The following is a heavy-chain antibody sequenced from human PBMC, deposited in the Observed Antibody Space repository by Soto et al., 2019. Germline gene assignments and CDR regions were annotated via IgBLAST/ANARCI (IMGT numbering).Heavy chain of an antibody. CDR3: ARDMGSSGYYSNLFDY. D-gene: IGHD3-22*01. V-gene: IGHV1-46*03. CDR2: INPSGGST. CDR1: GYTFTSYY. J-gene: IGHJ4*02. Sequence: GASVKVSCKASGYTFTSYYMHWVRQAPGQGLEWMGIINPSGGSTSYAQKFQGRVTMTRDTSTSTVYMELSSLRSEDTAVYYCARDMGSSGYYSNLFDYWGQGTLVTVS.